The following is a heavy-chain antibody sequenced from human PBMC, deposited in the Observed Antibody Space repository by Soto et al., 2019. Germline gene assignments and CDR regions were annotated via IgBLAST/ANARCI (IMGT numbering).Heavy chain of an antibody. CDR1: GGTFSGYA. CDR2: IIPLLGIT. V-gene: IGHV1-69*01. J-gene: IGHJ1*01. D-gene: IGHD1-20*01. CDR3: ARDPRSITGTTSSEDFQH. Sequence: QAQLMQSGAEVKKPGSSVKVSCKASGGTFSGYAINWVRQAPGQGLEWMGGIIPLLGITDYGQKFQGRITFAADESPGTAYMDLRGLRSEDTAVYYCARDPRSITGTTSSEDFQHWGQGTLVSVSS.